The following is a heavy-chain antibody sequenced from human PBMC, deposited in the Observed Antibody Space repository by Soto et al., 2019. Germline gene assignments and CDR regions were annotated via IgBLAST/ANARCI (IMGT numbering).Heavy chain of an antibody. CDR3: ARGRIAAAGPLDY. CDR1: GGSFSGYY. V-gene: IGHV4-34*01. D-gene: IGHD6-13*01. CDR2: INHSGST. Sequence: SETLSLTCAVYGGSFSGYYWSWIRQPPGKGLEWIGEINHSGSTNYNPSLKSRVTISVDTSKDQFSLKLSSVTAADTAVYYCARGRIAAAGPLDYWGQGTLVTVSS. J-gene: IGHJ4*02.